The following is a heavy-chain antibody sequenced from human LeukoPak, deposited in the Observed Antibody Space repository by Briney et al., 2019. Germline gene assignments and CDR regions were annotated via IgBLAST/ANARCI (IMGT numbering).Heavy chain of an antibody. CDR1: GGSMSSSSYY. Sequence: SETLSLTCTVSGGSMSSSSYYWGWIRQPPGKGLEWIGYIYYSGSTNYNPSLKSRVTISVDTSKNQFSLKLSSVTAADTAVYYCARVGTYGSGSYLSWLDYWGQGTLVTVSS. CDR3: ARVGTYGSGSYLSWLDY. J-gene: IGHJ4*02. D-gene: IGHD3-10*01. V-gene: IGHV4-61*05. CDR2: IYYSGST.